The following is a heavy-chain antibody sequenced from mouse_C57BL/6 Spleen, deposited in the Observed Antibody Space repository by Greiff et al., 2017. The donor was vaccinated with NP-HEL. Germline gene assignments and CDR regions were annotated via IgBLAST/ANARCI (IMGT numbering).Heavy chain of an antibody. CDR3: ARDGAQATSFAY. D-gene: IGHD3-2*02. CDR2: ISYDGSN. V-gene: IGHV3-6*01. J-gene: IGHJ3*01. CDR1: GYSITSGYY. Sequence: EVHLVESGPGLVKPSQSLSLTCSVTGYSITSGYYWNWIRQFPGNKLEWMGYISYDGSNNYNPSLKNRISITRDTSENQFFLTLNSVTTEDTATYYCARDGAQATSFAYWGQGTLVTVSA.